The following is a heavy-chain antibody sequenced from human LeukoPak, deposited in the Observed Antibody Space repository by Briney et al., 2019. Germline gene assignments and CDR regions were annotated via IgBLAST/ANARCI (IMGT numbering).Heavy chain of an antibody. D-gene: IGHD6-19*01. CDR1: GYSINSGYY. Sequence: SETLSLTCAVSGYSINSGYYWGWIRQPPGKGLEWIGSIYHSGSTYYNQSLKSRVTISVDTPKNHFSLELSSVNAADTAVFYCARIPRLGLYWYFELWGRSTPVTASS. CDR2: IYHSGST. V-gene: IGHV4-38-2*01. CDR3: ARIPRLGLYWYFEL. J-gene: IGHJ2*01.